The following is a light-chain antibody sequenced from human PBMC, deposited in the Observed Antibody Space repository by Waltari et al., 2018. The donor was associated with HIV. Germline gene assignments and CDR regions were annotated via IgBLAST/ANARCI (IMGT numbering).Light chain of an antibody. Sequence: DIQMTQSPSTLSASVGDSVTITCRASQSISSWLAWYQQKPGKAPKLLINKASTLESGVPLRVSGSASGTEFTRTGTRVRGGDFATYYCQHYNNFPWTFGQGTKVEI. CDR1: QSISSW. CDR3: QHYNNFPWT. CDR2: KAS. J-gene: IGKJ1*01. V-gene: IGKV1-5*03.